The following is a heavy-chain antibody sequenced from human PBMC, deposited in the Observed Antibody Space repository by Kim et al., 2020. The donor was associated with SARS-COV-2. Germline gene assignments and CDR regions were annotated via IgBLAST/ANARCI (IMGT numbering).Heavy chain of an antibody. V-gene: IGHV1-2*06. J-gene: IGHJ6*02. D-gene: IGHD3-3*01. CDR3: ARVEDDFWSHMDV. CDR2: INPNSGGT. CDR1: GYTFTGYY. Sequence: ASVKVSCKASGYTFTGYYMHWVRQAPGQGLEWMGRINPNSGGTNYAQKFQGRVTMTRDTSISTAYMELSRLRSDDTAVYYCARVEDDFWSHMDVWGQGTTVTVSS.